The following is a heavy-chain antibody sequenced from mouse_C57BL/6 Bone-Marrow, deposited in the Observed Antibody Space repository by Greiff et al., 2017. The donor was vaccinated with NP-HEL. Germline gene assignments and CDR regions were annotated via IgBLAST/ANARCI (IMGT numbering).Heavy chain of an antibody. D-gene: IGHD1-1*02. CDR1: GFTFSSYA. V-gene: IGHV5-9-1*02. Sequence: EVHLVESGEGLVKPGGSLKLSCAASGFTFSSYAMSWVRQTPEKRLEWVAYISSGGDYIYYADTVKGRFTISRDNARNTLYLQMSSLKSEDTAMYYCTSGWLGPHWYFDVWGTGTTVTVSS. J-gene: IGHJ1*03. CDR3: TSGWLGPHWYFDV. CDR2: ISSGGDYI.